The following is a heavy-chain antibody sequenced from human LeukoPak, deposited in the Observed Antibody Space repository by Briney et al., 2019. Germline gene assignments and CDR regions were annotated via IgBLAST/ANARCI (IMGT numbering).Heavy chain of an antibody. CDR2: ISAYNGNT. J-gene: IGHJ3*02. V-gene: IGHV1-18*01. D-gene: IGHD3-22*01. CDR3: ARDAYYYDSSGYAADDAFDI. CDR1: GYTFTSYG. Sequence: GASVKVSCKASGYTFTSYGISWVRQAPGQGLEWMGWISAYNGNTNYAQKLQGRVTMTTDTSTSTAYMELRSLRSDDTAVYYCARDAYYYDSSGYAADDAFDIWGQGTMVTVSS.